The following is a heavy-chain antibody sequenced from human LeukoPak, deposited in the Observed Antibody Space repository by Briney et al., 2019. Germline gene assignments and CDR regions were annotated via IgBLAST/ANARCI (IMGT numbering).Heavy chain of an antibody. V-gene: IGHV4-34*01. CDR2: INHSGST. Sequence: SETLSLTCAVYGGSFSGYYWSWIRQPPGKGLEWIGEINHSGSTNYNPSLKSRVTISVDTSKNQFSLKLSSVTAADTAVYYCARVNPGLYDSTPFGYWGQGTLVTVSS. CDR1: GGSFSGYY. J-gene: IGHJ4*02. D-gene: IGHD3-22*01. CDR3: ARVNPGLYDSTPFGY.